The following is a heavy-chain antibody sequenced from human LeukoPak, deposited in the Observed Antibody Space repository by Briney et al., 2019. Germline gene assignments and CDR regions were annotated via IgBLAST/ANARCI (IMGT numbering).Heavy chain of an antibody. D-gene: IGHD3-22*01. J-gene: IGHJ4*02. V-gene: IGHV1-8*01. CDR2: MNPNSGNT. CDR3: ARGLDSSGYYGPEDY. CDR1: GHTFTSYD. Sequence: ASVKVSCKASGHTFTSYDINWVRQAPGQGLEWMGWMNPNSGNTGYAQKFQGRVTMTRNTSISTAYMELSSLRSEDTVVYYCARGLDSSGYYGPEDYWGQGTLVTVSS.